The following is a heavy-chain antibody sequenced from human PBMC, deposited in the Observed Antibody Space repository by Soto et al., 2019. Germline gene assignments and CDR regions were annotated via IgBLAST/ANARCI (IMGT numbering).Heavy chain of an antibody. CDR3: ARTDRDFYGLDV. CDR2: ISAAGDP. Sequence: EVQLVESGGGLVQPGGSLRLSCEASGFTFRNYDMHWVRQGTGKGLEWVSGISAAGDPDYADSVEGRFTISRENAQNSFFLQMNSLRGGDTAGYYCARTDRDFYGLDVWGQGTTVIVSS. V-gene: IGHV3-13*05. J-gene: IGHJ6*02. CDR1: GFTFRNYD.